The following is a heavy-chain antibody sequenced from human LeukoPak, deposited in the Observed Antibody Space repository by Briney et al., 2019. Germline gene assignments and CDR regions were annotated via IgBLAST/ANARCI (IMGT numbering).Heavy chain of an antibody. J-gene: IGHJ5*02. CDR3: ARDLDYGPRNWFDP. CDR1: GGSTSSYY. Sequence: SETLSLTCTVSGGSTSSYYWSWIRQPPGKGLEWIGYIYYSGSTNYNPSLKSRVTISVDTSKNQFSLKLSSVTAADTAVYYCARDLDYGPRNWFDPWGQGTLVIVSS. CDR2: IYYSGST. D-gene: IGHD4-17*01. V-gene: IGHV4-59*12.